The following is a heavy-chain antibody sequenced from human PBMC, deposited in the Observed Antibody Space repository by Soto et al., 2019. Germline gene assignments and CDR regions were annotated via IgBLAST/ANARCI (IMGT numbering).Heavy chain of an antibody. CDR3: ARDLAGSGSEYIGYYYMDV. CDR2: INPNSGGT. Sequence: GASVKVSCKASGYTFTGYYMHWVRQAPGQGLERMGWINPNSGGTNYAQKFQGWVTMTRDTSISTAYMELSRLRSDDTAVYYCARDLAGSGSEYIGYYYMDVWGKGTTVTVSS. CDR1: GYTFTGYY. J-gene: IGHJ6*03. V-gene: IGHV1-2*04. D-gene: IGHD3-10*01.